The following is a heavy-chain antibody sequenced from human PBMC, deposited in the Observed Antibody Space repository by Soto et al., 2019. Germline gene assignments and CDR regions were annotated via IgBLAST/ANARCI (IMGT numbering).Heavy chain of an antibody. V-gene: IGHV3-73*01. D-gene: IGHD6-13*01. CDR2: IRSKANSYAT. J-gene: IGHJ4*02. Sequence: GGSLRLSCAASGFTFSGSAMHWVRQASGKGLEWVGRIRSKANSYATAYAASVKGRFTISRDDSKNTAYLQMNSLKTEDTAVYYCTRRRIAAAGFDYWGQGTLVTVSS. CDR3: TRRRIAAAGFDY. CDR1: GFTFSGSA.